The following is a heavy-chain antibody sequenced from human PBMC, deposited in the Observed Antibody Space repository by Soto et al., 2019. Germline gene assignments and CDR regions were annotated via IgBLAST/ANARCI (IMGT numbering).Heavy chain of an antibody. CDR3: ARAEVDY. V-gene: IGHV3-74*03. Sequence: GGSLRLSCAASGFTFGNYWMHWVRQAPGKGPEWVSRMTSDGRTIQYADSVKGRSTVSRDNAKNTMYLQMDSLRAEDTAVYYCARAEVDYWGPGTLVTVSS. J-gene: IGHJ4*02. CDR2: MTSDGRTI. CDR1: GFTFGNYW.